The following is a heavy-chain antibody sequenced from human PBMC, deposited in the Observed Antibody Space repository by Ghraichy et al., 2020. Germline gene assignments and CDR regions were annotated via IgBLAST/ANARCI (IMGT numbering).Heavy chain of an antibody. J-gene: IGHJ4*02. CDR3: ARGLHPGEVGGTRRGVIITPHFDY. Sequence: SETLSLTCAVYGGSFSGYYWSWIRQPPGKGLEWIGEINHSGSTNYNPSLKSRVTISVDTSKNQFSLKLSSVTAADTAVYYCARGLHPGEVGGTRRGVIITPHFDYWGQGTLVTVSS. D-gene: IGHD3-10*01. CDR1: GGSFSGYY. V-gene: IGHV4-34*01. CDR2: INHSGST.